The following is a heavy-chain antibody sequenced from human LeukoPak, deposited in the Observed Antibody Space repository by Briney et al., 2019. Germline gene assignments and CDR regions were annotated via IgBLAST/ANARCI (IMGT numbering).Heavy chain of an antibody. CDR3: ARGSYCGNTRCHGRYYMAV. V-gene: IGHV4-61*09. Sequence: SETLSLTCTVSGGSINSGTYYWAWIRQPAGKGLEWIGHFYSGGSTSYNPSLKSRVSISADASKTQVSLRLTSVTAADTAVYYCARGSYCGNTRCHGRYYMAVWAKGTTVAVSS. CDR2: FYSGGST. J-gene: IGHJ6*03. CDR1: GGSINSGTYY. D-gene: IGHD2-21*01.